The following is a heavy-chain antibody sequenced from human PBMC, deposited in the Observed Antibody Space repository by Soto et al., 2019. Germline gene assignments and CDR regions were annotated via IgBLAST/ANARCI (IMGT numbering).Heavy chain of an antibody. CDR2: IKGEADGGTT. Sequence: GGSPRLSCAASGFTFSNAWMSWVRQAPGKGLEWVGRIKGEADGGTTDYAAPVKGRTTISRDHSKDTLYLQMNSLKTEDTAVYYCTKGLRNGYYNFVSWGLGT. D-gene: IGHD3-3*01. V-gene: IGHV3-15*01. CDR1: GFTFSNAW. CDR3: TKGLRNGYYNFVS. J-gene: IGHJ4*02.